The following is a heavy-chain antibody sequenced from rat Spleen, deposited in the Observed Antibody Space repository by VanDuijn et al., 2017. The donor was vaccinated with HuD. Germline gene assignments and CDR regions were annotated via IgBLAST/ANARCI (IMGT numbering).Heavy chain of an antibody. J-gene: IGHJ2*01. CDR3: VRDRPPYYFSSYIYGGFDY. Sequence: QVQLKESGPGLVQPSQTLSLTCTVSGFSLTSYNVHWVRQPTGKGLEWMGVIWTGGNTDYNSALKSRLSISRDTSRSQVFLKMNSLQTEDIATYYCVRDRPPYYFSSYIYGGFDYWGQGLLVTVSS. D-gene: IGHD1-2*01. CDR2: IWTGGNT. CDR1: GFSLTSYN. V-gene: IGHV2-30*01.